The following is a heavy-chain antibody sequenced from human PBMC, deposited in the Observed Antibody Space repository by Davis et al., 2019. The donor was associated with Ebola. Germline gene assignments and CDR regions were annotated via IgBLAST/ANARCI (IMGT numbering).Heavy chain of an antibody. CDR1: GGSISSYY. J-gene: IGHJ4*02. CDR2: IYYSGST. D-gene: IGHD3-16*01. Sequence: PSETLSLTCTVSGGSISSYYWSWIRQPPGKGLEWIGYIYYSGSTNYNPSLKSRVTISVDTSKNQFSLKLSSVTAADTAVYYCAREGEKGSYLDYWGQGTLVTVSS. V-gene: IGHV4-59*12. CDR3: AREGEKGSYLDY.